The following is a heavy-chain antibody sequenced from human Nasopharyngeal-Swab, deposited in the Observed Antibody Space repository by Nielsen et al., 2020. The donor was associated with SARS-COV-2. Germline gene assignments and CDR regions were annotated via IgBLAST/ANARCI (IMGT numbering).Heavy chain of an antibody. V-gene: IGHV3-23*01. CDR1: GFTFSSYA. CDR3: AKDSVVVVAASDAFDI. Sequence: GGSLRLSCAASGFTFSSYAMSWVRQAPGKGLEWVSAISGSGGSTYYADSVKGRFTISRDNSKNTLYLQMNSLRAEDTAVHYCAKDSVVVVAASDAFDIWGQGTMVTVSS. D-gene: IGHD2-15*01. J-gene: IGHJ3*02. CDR2: ISGSGGST.